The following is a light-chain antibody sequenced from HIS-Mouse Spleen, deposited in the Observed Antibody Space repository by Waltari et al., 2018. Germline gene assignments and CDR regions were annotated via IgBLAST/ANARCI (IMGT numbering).Light chain of an antibody. J-gene: IGKJ4*01. Sequence: DIQMTQSPSSLSASVGDRVSIPCQASQDTRNYLNWYQQKPGKAPKLLIYDASNLETGVQARFSGRGSGTDFTFTISSLQPEDIATYYCQQYDNLPLTFGGGTKVEIK. CDR2: DAS. V-gene: IGKV1-33*01. CDR3: QQYDNLPLT. CDR1: QDTRNY.